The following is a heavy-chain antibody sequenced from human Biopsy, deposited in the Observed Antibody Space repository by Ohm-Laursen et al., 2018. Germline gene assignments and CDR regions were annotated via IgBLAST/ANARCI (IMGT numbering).Heavy chain of an antibody. CDR3: ARERQFRFLEGAFDY. V-gene: IGHV4-59*01. CDR1: GDSISIYY. CDR2: ISSGGRA. J-gene: IGHJ4*02. D-gene: IGHD3-3*01. Sequence: TLSLTCNVSGDSISIYYWSWIRQPPGKGLQVIGYISSGGRAKYNPSLKSRLTISLDTSKNQLSLRLSSVTAADSAIYYCARERQFRFLEGAFDYWGQGILVTVSS.